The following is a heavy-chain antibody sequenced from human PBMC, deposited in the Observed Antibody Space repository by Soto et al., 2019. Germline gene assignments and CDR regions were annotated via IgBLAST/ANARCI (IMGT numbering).Heavy chain of an antibody. J-gene: IGHJ4*02. Sequence: ASVKVSCKASGYTFTAYDINWVRQAAGQGLEWMGWMIPNSGNTGCPQKFQGRVTMTRNTSISTAYMELSSLTSEDTAMYYCTRSTPCPDFWGQGTLVTVSS. V-gene: IGHV1-8*01. D-gene: IGHD2-2*01. CDR2: MIPNSGNT. CDR3: TRSTPCPDF. CDR1: GYTFTAYD.